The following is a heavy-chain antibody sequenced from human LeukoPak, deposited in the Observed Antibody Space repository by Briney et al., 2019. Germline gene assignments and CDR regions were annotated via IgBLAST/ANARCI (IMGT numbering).Heavy chain of an antibody. Sequence: PSETLSLTCTVSGGSISGGSSYWSWIRQPAGKGLKWIGYIYYSGSTKYNLSLKIRVTISVNTSKNQLSLKLSSVTAADTAVYYCARGEYGLFDYWGQGTLVTVSS. CDR1: GGSISGGSSY. CDR3: ARGEYGLFDY. CDR2: IYYSGST. V-gene: IGHV4-61*01. J-gene: IGHJ4*02. D-gene: IGHD2/OR15-2a*01.